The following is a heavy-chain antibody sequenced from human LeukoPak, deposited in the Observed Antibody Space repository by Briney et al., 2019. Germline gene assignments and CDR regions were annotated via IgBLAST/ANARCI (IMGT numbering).Heavy chain of an antibody. CDR1: GGTFSSYA. D-gene: IGHD1-26*01. CDR2: IIPIFGTA. CDR3: ARAPSSGSYIWFDP. V-gene: IGHV1-69*13. J-gene: IGHJ5*02. Sequence: AASVKVSCKASGGTFSSYAISWVRQAPGQGLEWMGGIIPIFGTANYAQKFQGRVTITADESTSTAYMELSSLRSEDTAVYYCARAPSSGSYIWFDPWGQGTLVTVSS.